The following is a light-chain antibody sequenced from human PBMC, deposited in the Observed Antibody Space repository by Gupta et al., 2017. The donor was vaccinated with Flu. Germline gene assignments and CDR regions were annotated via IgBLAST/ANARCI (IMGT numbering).Light chain of an antibody. Sequence: PSSLSASKTDRVTITCRASQGISSYLAWYQPKPGKAPKLLIYSASTLQSGVPSRFSGTASGTDFTLTISCLQSEDLATYYCQQYDTYPLTFGGGTNVEIK. CDR1: QGISSY. CDR3: QQYDTYPLT. J-gene: IGKJ4*01. CDR2: SAS. V-gene: IGKV1-8*01.